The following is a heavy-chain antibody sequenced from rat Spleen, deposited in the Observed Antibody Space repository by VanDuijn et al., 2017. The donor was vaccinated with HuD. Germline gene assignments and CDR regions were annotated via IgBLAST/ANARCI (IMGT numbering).Heavy chain of an antibody. V-gene: IGHV3-1*01. CDR2: ISYSGST. CDR1: GYSITSNY. J-gene: IGHJ3*01. Sequence: EVQLQESGPGLVKPSQSLSLTCSVTGYSITSNYWGWIRKFPGNKMEWIGHISYSGSTSYNPSLKSRISITRDTSKNQFFLQLNSVITEDTATYYCAMSGYNWFAYWGQGTLVTVSS. CDR3: AMSGYNWFAY. D-gene: IGHD1-12*01.